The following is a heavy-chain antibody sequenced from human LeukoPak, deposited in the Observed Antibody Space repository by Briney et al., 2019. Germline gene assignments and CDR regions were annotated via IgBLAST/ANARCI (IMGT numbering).Heavy chain of an antibody. J-gene: IGHJ3*02. CDR1: GGSISSSSYY. V-gene: IGHV4-39*07. Sequence: SETLSLTCTVSGGSISSSSYYWGWIRQPPGKGLEWIGSIYYSGSTYYNPSLKSRVTISVDTSKNQFSLKLSSVTAADTAVYYCARDHGGSFLDAFDIWGQGTMVTVSS. CDR3: ARDHGGSFLDAFDI. CDR2: IYYSGST. D-gene: IGHD3-16*01.